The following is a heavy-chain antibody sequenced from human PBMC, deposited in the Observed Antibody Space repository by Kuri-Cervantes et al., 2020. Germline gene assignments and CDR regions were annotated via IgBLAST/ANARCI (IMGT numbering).Heavy chain of an antibody. CDR2: ISAYNGNT. Sequence: ASVKVSCKASGYTFTSYGISWVRQAPGQGLEWMGWISAYNGNTNYAQKFQGRVTMTRDTSISTAYMELSRLRSDDTAVYYCARASRSRFDYWGQGTLVTVSS. J-gene: IGHJ4*02. V-gene: IGHV1-18*01. CDR1: GYTFTSYG. D-gene: IGHD1-26*01. CDR3: ARASRSRFDY.